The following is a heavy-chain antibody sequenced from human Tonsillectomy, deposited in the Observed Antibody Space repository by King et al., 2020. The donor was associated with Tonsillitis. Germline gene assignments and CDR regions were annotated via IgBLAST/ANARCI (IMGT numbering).Heavy chain of an antibody. CDR3: ARDIDDYGDYVGYFDY. CDR1: GFTFSTYA. D-gene: IGHD4-17*01. CDR2: ISYDGSNK. J-gene: IGHJ4*02. V-gene: IGHV3-30-3*01. Sequence: VQLVESGGGVVQPGRSLRLSCAASGFTFSTYAMHWVRQAPGKGLEWVAVISYDGSNKYYADSVKGRFTISRDNSKNTLYLQMNSLRAEDTAVYYCARDIDDYGDYVGYFDYWGQGTLVPVSS.